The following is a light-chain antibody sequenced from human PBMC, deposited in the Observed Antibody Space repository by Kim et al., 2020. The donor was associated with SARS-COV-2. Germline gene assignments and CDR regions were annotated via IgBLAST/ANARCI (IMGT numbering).Light chain of an antibody. CDR3: HQRGDWPRT. J-gene: IGKJ2*01. CDR1: QSFGGF. CDR2: DGS. V-gene: IGKV3-11*01. Sequence: PGERATLSCRASQSFGGFLAWYQHKPGQTPRLLIYDGSARATGVPARFSGSGSQTDFALTITSLEPDDSAVYYCHQRGDWPRTFGQGTKLEI.